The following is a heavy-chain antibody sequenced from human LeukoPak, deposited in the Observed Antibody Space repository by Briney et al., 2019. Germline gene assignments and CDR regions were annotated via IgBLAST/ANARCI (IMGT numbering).Heavy chain of an antibody. CDR2: INSDGTST. Sequence: GGSLRLSCAASGFTFNNFWMYWVRQAPGKGLVWVSRINSDGTSTSYADSVKGRFAISRDNAKDTLFLQINSLRAEDTALYYCTRDFWNLGFDYWGQGTLVTVSS. CDR1: GFTFNNFW. CDR3: TRDFWNLGFDY. J-gene: IGHJ4*02. D-gene: IGHD3-3*01. V-gene: IGHV3-74*01.